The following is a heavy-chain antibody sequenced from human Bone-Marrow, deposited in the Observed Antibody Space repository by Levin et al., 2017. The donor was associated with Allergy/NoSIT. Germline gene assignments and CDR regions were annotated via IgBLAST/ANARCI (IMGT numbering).Heavy chain of an antibody. CDR2: ISYDESNT. J-gene: IGHJ3*02. CDR3: AKGRWGGTYPHDAFDI. D-gene: IGHD1-26*01. Sequence: QAGGSLRLSCAASGFTLSDYGMHWVRQAPGKGLEWVAVISYDESNTYYADSVKGRFTISRDSSKNTLYLQMNSLRPDDTAVYYCAKGRWGGTYPHDAFDIWGQGTM. CDR1: GFTLSDYG. V-gene: IGHV3-30*18.